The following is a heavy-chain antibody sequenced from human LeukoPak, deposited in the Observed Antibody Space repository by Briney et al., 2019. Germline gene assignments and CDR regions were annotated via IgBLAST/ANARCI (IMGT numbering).Heavy chain of an antibody. CDR3: ARDYRLAPGIAVPGYFDY. Sequence: PGRSLRLSCAASGFTFSSYAMHWVRQAPGKGLGWEADISDDGSNKYYADSVKGRFTISRDNSKNTLYLQMNSLRAQDTAVYYCARDYRLAPGIAVPGYFDYWGQGTLVTVSS. J-gene: IGHJ4*02. D-gene: IGHD6-19*01. CDR2: ISDDGSNK. CDR1: GFTFSSYA. V-gene: IGHV3-30*04.